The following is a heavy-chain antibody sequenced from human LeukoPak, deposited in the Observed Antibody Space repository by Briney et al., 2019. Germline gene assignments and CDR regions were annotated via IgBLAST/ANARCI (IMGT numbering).Heavy chain of an antibody. Sequence: SGGSPRLSCAASGFTFSSYWMSWVRQAPGKGLEWVANIKQDGSEKYYVDSVKGRFTISRDNAKNSLYLQMNSLKTEDTAVYYCTREGLEAYYYGSGSSIFDYWGQGTLVTVSS. CDR1: GFTFSSYW. J-gene: IGHJ4*02. CDR2: IKQDGSEK. CDR3: TREGLEAYYYGSGSSIFDY. V-gene: IGHV3-7*03. D-gene: IGHD3-10*01.